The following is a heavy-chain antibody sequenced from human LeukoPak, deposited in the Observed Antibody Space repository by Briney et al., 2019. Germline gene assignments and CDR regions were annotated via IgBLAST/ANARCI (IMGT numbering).Heavy chain of an antibody. CDR3: ARDGGSSWYYDAFDI. CDR1: GGTFSSYA. D-gene: IGHD6-13*01. CDR2: IIPIFGTP. Sequence: SVKVSCKASGGTFSSYAISWVRQAPGQGLEWMGGIIPIFGTPNYAQNFQGRVTITADKSTSTAYMELSSLRSEDTAMYYCARDGGSSWYYDAFDIWGQGTMVTVSS. V-gene: IGHV1-69*06. J-gene: IGHJ3*02.